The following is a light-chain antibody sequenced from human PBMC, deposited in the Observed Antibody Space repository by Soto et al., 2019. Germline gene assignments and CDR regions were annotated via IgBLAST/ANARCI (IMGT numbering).Light chain of an antibody. V-gene: IGKV1-39*01. CDR1: QSISNY. CDR3: PQSYRTAPFT. Sequence: DIQLTQSPSSLSASVGDRVTITCRASQSISNYLNWYQQKPGIAPKLLIYSASSLHSGVPSRFNGDGSGTDFSLTISSLQPEDYATYYCPQSYRTAPFTFGPVTKVEIK. CDR2: SAS. J-gene: IGKJ3*01.